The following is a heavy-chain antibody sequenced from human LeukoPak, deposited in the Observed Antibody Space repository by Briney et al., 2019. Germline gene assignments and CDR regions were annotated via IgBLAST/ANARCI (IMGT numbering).Heavy chain of an antibody. V-gene: IGHV1-46*01. J-gene: IGHJ4*02. CDR3: ARDDSSGPQVY. D-gene: IGHD3-22*01. CDR1: GYTFSSYY. Sequence: GASVKVSCKGSGYTFSSYYMHWVRQAPGQGLEWMGIINPSGGSTKYAQKLQGRVTMTRDTSTSTVYMELSSLRSEDTAVYYCARDDSSGPQVYWGQGTLVTVSS. CDR2: INPSGGST.